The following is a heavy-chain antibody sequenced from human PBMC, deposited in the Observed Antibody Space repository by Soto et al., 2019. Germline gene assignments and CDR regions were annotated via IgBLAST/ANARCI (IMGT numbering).Heavy chain of an antibody. D-gene: IGHD1-1*01. CDR3: AAGGTRWLHSPFDY. CDR1: GHTRTELS. V-gene: IGHV1-24*01. CDR2: FDPEDGET. Sequence: QVQLLQSWAEVKEPGASVKVSCKVSGHTRTELSMHWVRQAPGRGLEWMGGFDPEDGETIFAQKFQGRVTMTEDTSTDSTYMELISLRSEDTAVYYCAAGGTRWLHSPFDYWGQGTLVTISS. J-gene: IGHJ4*02.